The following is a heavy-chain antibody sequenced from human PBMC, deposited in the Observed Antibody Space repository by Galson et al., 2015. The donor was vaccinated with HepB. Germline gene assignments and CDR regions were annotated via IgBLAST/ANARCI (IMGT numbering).Heavy chain of an antibody. CDR2: ISSTSRYI. CDR3: ARVPTDASYCGGDCYPLEYFQH. CDR1: GFTFSTYS. V-gene: IGHV3-21*01. J-gene: IGHJ1*01. D-gene: IGHD2-21*02. Sequence: SLRLSCAASGFTFSTYSMNWVRQAPGKGLEWVSSISSTSRYIFYADSVKGRFTVSRDNAKNSLYLQMASLRPEDTAVYYCARVPTDASYCGGDCYPLEYFQHWGQGTLVNVNS.